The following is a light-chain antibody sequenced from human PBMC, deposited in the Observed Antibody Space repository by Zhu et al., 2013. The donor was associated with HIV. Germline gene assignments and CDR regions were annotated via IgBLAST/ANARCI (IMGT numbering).Light chain of an antibody. V-gene: IGKV1-39*01. Sequence: DIQMTQSPSSVSASVGDRVTITCRASQSISSYLNWYQQKPRKAPKLLIYATSSLQSGVPSRFSGSGSGTDFTLTISSLQPEDFATYYCQQSYSTPSTFGPRTKVGYET. J-gene: IGKJ3*01. CDR2: ATS. CDR3: QQSYSTPST. CDR1: QSISSY.